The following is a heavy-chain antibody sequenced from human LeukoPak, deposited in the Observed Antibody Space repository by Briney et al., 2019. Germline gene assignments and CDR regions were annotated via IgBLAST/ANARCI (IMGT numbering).Heavy chain of an antibody. J-gene: IGHJ4*02. D-gene: IGHD6-13*01. CDR2: ISGSGGGT. V-gene: IGHV3-23*01. Sequence: EALSLTCTVSGGSISSSSYYWGWIRQPPGKGLEWVSAISGSGGGTYYTDSVKGRFTISRDNSKNTLYLQMNSLRAEDTAVYYCAKASIAAAGTGRGYFDYWGQGTLVTVSS. CDR1: GGSISSSSYY. CDR3: AKASIAAAGTGRGYFDY.